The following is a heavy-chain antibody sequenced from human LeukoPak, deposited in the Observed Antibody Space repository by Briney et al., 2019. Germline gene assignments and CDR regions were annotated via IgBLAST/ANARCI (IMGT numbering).Heavy chain of an antibody. CDR1: GFTFSSYE. D-gene: IGHD2-21*01. J-gene: IGHJ2*01. V-gene: IGHV3-48*03. CDR3: AXXXCGXXXXHXXXXXXXXQXXXXXXXSXXXXXXXXXMYF. Sequence: PGGSLRLSCAASGFTFSSYEMNWVRQAPGKGLEWVSYISSSGSTIYYADSVKGRFTISRDNAKNSMYLQMNSLRAEDTAVYYCAXXXCGXXXXHXXXXXXXXQXXXXXXXSXXXXXXXXXMYF. CDR2: ISSSGSTI.